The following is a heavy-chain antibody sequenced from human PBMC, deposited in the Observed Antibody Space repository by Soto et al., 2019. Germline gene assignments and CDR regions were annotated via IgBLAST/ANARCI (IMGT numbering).Heavy chain of an antibody. CDR3: ASGLSGWSSRGFDP. D-gene: IGHD6-19*01. CDR2: INAGNGNT. V-gene: IGHV1-3*01. J-gene: IGHJ5*02. CDR1: GYTFTSYA. Sequence: QVQLVQSGAEVKKPGASVKVSCKASGYTFTSYAMHWVRQAPGQRLEWMGWINAGNGNTKYSQKFQGRVTITRDTCXSTAYMELSSLRSEDTAVYYCASGLSGWSSRGFDPWGLGTLVTVSS.